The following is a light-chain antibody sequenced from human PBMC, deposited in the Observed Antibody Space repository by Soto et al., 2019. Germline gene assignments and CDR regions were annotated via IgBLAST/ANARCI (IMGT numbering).Light chain of an antibody. CDR3: QQRSNWPGT. Sequence: EIVLTQSPATLSLSPGERATLSCRASQSVSSYLAWYQQKPGQAPRLLIYDASSRATGIPARFSGTGSGTDFTLTISSLETEDFAVYYCQQRSNWPGTFGQGTKVEIK. CDR2: DAS. V-gene: IGKV3-11*01. CDR1: QSVSSY. J-gene: IGKJ1*01.